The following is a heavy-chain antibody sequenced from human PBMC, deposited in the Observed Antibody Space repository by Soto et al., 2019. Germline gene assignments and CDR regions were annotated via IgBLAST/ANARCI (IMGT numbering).Heavy chain of an antibody. CDR1: GYTFTSYD. V-gene: IGHV1-8*01. D-gene: IGHD3-10*01. CDR3: ASVLVVRGVISYYYGMDV. Sequence: QVQLVQSGAEVKKPGASVKVSCKASGYTFTSYDINWVRQATGQGLEWMGWMNPNSGNTGYAQKYQGRVTMTRNTSISTAYMELSSLRSEDTAVYYCASVLVVRGVISYYYGMDVWGQGTTVTVSS. CDR2: MNPNSGNT. J-gene: IGHJ6*02.